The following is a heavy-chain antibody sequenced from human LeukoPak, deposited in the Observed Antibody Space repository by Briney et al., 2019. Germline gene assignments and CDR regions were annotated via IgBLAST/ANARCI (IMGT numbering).Heavy chain of an antibody. D-gene: IGHD3-22*01. CDR1: GGSISSYC. Sequence: SETLSLTCTVSGGSISSYCWSWIRQPPGKGLEWIGYIYYSGSTNYNPSLKSRVTISVDTSKNQFSLKLSSVTAADTAVYYCARDVDYYDSSGYPLFDYWGQGTLVTVSS. V-gene: IGHV4-59*01. CDR3: ARDVDYYDSSGYPLFDY. J-gene: IGHJ4*02. CDR2: IYYSGST.